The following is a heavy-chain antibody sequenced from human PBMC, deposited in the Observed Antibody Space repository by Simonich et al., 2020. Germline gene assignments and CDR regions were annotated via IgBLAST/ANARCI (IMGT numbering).Heavy chain of an antibody. CDR1: GFTFSSYE. D-gene: IGHD6-6*01. CDR2: ISSSGSTI. CDR3: ARDFRLQLVEIGTYYYYGMDV. Sequence: EVQLVESGGGLVQPGGSLRLTCAASGFTFSSYEMNWVRQAPEKGREWVSYISSSGSTIYYADSVKGRFTLSKDNAKNSLYLQMNRLRAEDTAVYYCARDFRLQLVEIGTYYYYGMDVWGQGTTVTVSS. J-gene: IGHJ6*02. V-gene: IGHV3-48*03.